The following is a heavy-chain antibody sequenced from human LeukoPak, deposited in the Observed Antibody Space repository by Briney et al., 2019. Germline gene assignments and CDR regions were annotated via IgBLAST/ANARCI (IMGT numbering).Heavy chain of an antibody. D-gene: IGHD1-1*01. CDR2: IGLSSGRT. CDR1: GFTFSNYW. J-gene: IGHJ4*02. CDR3: ARDHNYAFDN. V-gene: IGHV3-48*04. Sequence: GGSLRLSCAASGFTFSNYWVHWVRQAPGKGLEWISYIGLSSGRTMYADSVKGRFTISGDNAKNSLYLQMNSLRVEDTAVYFCARDHNYAFDNWGQGILVTVSS.